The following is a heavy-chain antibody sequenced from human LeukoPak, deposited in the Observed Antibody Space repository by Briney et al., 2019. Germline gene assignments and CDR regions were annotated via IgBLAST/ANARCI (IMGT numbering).Heavy chain of an antibody. V-gene: IGHV3-21*01. J-gene: IGHJ4*02. Sequence: GGSLRLXCAASGFTFSSYSMNWVRQAPGKGLECVSSISSSSSYIYYADSVKGRFTISRDNAKNSLYLQMNSLRAEDTAVYYCARDGLRYCSSTSCRRFDYWGQGTLVTVSS. CDR1: GFTFSSYS. D-gene: IGHD2-2*01. CDR2: ISSSSSYI. CDR3: ARDGLRYCSSTSCRRFDY.